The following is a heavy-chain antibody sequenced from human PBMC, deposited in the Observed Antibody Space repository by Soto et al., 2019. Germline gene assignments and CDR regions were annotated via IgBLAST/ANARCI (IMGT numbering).Heavy chain of an antibody. Sequence: SVKVSCKAPGDRCTSYYMHWVRQAPGQGLEWMGRIIPFIGTAKFAQKFQGRVTITADESTSTAYMELTSLRSEDTAVYYCASRHDYEPLYYWAQGTLVTVSS. CDR1: GDRCTSYY. V-gene: IGHV1-69*11. CDR3: ASRHDYEPLYY. CDR2: IIPFIGTA. D-gene: IGHD4-17*01. J-gene: IGHJ4*02.